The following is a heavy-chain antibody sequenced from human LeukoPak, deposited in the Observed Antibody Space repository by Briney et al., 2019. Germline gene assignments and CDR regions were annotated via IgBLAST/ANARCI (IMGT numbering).Heavy chain of an antibody. Sequence: SETLSLTCTVSGGSISSGGYYWSWIRQHPGKGLEWIGYIYYSGSTYYNPSLKSRVTISVDTSKNQFSLKLSSVTAADTAVYYCARSTYSSSWYAGYYYGMDVWGQGTTVTVSS. CDR1: GGSISSGGYY. D-gene: IGHD6-13*01. J-gene: IGHJ6*02. V-gene: IGHV4-31*03. CDR3: ARSTYSSSWYAGYYYGMDV. CDR2: IYYSGST.